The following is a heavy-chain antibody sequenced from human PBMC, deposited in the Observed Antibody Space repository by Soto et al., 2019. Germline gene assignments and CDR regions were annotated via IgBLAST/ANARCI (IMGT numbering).Heavy chain of an antibody. Sequence: QVQLVQSGAEVKKPGSSVKVSCKASGGTFSSYTISWVRQAPGQGLEWMGRIIPILGIANYAQKFQGRVTITADKSTSTAYMELSSLGSEDTAVYYWARDHSTRPRGAYYYYYGMDVWGQGTTVTVSS. CDR2: IIPILGIA. CDR3: ARDHSTRPRGAYYYYYGMDV. V-gene: IGHV1-69*08. D-gene: IGHD2-2*01. J-gene: IGHJ6*02. CDR1: GGTFSSYT.